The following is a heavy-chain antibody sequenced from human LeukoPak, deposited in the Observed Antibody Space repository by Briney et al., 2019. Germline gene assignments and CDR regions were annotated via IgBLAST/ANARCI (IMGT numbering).Heavy chain of an antibody. J-gene: IGHJ4*02. CDR3: ARGREGKGDRYYFDY. CDR1: GYTFTSYA. V-gene: IGHV1-69*13. Sequence: GASVKVSCKASGYTFTSYAISWVRQAPGQGLEWMGGIIPIFGTANYAQKFQGRVTITADESTSTAYMELSSLRSEDTAVYYCARGREGKGDRYYFDYWGQGTLVTVSS. CDR2: IIPIFGTA. D-gene: IGHD1-14*01.